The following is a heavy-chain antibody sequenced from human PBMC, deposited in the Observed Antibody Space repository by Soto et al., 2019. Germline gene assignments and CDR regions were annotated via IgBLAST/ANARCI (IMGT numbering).Heavy chain of an antibody. CDR3: AKVGAAYRPSDAFDI. Sequence: GGSLRLSCAASGFTFDDYAMHWVRQAPGKGLEWVSGISWNSGSIGYADSVKGRFTISRDNAKNSLYLQMNSLRAEDTALYYCAKVGAAYRPSDAFDIWGQGTMVTVSS. CDR2: ISWNSGSI. J-gene: IGHJ3*02. V-gene: IGHV3-9*01. CDR1: GFTFDDYA. D-gene: IGHD3-16*01.